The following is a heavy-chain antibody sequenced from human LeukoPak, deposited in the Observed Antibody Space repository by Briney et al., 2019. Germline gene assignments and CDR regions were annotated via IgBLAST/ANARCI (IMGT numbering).Heavy chain of an antibody. Sequence: SETLSLTCNVSGGSISSYHWSWIRQPPGKGLEWIGYIYYSGSTNYNPSLKSRVTISVDTSKNQFSLNLTSVTAADTAVYYCARQEGWGILTGYYKHFDYWGQGALVTVSS. D-gene: IGHD3-9*01. CDR2: IYYSGST. CDR1: GGSISSYH. V-gene: IGHV4-59*08. J-gene: IGHJ4*02. CDR3: ARQEGWGILTGYYKHFDY.